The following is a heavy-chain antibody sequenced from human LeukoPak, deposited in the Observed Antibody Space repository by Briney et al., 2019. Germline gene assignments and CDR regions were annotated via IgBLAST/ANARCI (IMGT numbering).Heavy chain of an antibody. D-gene: IGHD2-21*01. CDR3: ARDGIGASGDYYWYFDL. Sequence: GSLRLSCAASGFTFSRYSVNWVRQAPGKGLEWVSSISSSSTYIYYADSAKGRFTISRDDAENSVYLQMNSLRVDDTAVYYCARDGIGASGDYYWYFDLWGRGTLLTVSS. V-gene: IGHV3-21*01. CDR1: GFTFSRYS. CDR2: ISSSSTYI. J-gene: IGHJ2*01.